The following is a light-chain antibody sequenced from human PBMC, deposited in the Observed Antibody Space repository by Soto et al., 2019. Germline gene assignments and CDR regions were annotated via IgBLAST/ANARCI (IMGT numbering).Light chain of an antibody. CDR3: QQRSSSPLT. J-gene: IGKJ4*01. CDR2: DAS. CDR1: QSVSSY. Sequence: EIVLTQSPATLSLSPGERATLSCRASQSVSSYLAWYQQRPGQVPRLLIYDASGRATGIPARFSGSGSGTDFTLTISSLEPEDFAVYYCQQRSSSPLTFGGGTKVEIK. V-gene: IGKV3-11*01.